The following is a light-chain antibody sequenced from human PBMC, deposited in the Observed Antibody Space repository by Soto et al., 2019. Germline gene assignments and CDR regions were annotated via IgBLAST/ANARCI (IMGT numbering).Light chain of an antibody. CDR3: QQYGTSPWT. V-gene: IGKV3-20*01. Sequence: EIVLAQSPGTLSLSPGERATLSCRASQDIISNYLAWYQQKPGQAPRLIIYGASSGATGIPDRFSGSGSGTDFTLTISRLEPEDFAVYYCQQYGTSPWTFGQGTKVDIK. CDR1: QDIISNY. CDR2: GAS. J-gene: IGKJ1*01.